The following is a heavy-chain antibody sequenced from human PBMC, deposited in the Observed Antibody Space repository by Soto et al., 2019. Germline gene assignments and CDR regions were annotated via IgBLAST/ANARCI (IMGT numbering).Heavy chain of an antibody. CDR2: IIPIFGTA. Sequence: QVQLVQSGAEVKKPGSSVKVSCKASGGTFSSYAISWVRQAPGQGLEWMGVIIPIFGTANYAQKFQGRVTITADESTSTAYMELSSLRSEDTAVYYCARDYRGYYDSSGYNWFDPWGQGTLVTVSS. CDR1: GGTFSSYA. V-gene: IGHV1-69*01. D-gene: IGHD3-22*01. CDR3: ARDYRGYYDSSGYNWFDP. J-gene: IGHJ5*02.